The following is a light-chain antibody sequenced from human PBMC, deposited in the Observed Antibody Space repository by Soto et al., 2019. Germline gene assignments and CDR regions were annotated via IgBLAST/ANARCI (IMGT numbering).Light chain of an antibody. CDR2: GTS. J-gene: IGKJ1*01. Sequence: EIVLTQSPGTLSLSPGERATLSCRASQSVSSSYLAWYQQKPGQAPRLLIYGTSSRATGIPDRFSGSGSGTDFTLTITRLEPEDFAVYFCLQYGGLPRTFGQGTKVDIK. CDR3: LQYGGLPRT. CDR1: QSVSSSY. V-gene: IGKV3-20*01.